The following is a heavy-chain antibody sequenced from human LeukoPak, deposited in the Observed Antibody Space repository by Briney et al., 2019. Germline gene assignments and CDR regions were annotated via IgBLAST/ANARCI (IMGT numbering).Heavy chain of an antibody. J-gene: IGHJ4*02. CDR2: TYYSGST. V-gene: IGHV4-59*01. D-gene: IGHD1-26*01. CDR3: ARQSGRIFDY. Sequence: SETLSLTCTVSGGSISDYYWSWIRQPPGKGLEWIGNTYYSGSTDFNPSLKSRVTISVDRSKNQFFLKLSSVTAADTAVYYCARQSGRIFDYWGQGTLVTVSS. CDR1: GGSISDYY.